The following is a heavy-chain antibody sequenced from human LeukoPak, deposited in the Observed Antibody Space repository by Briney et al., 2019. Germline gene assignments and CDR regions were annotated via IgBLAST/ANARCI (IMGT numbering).Heavy chain of an antibody. V-gene: IGHV3-64*01. D-gene: IGHD2-15*01. CDR1: GFTFSDYY. CDR2: ISSNGGST. Sequence: GGSLRLSCAASGFTFSDYYMSWLRQAPGKGLEYVSAISSNGGSTSYANSVKGRFTISRDNSKNTLYLQMGSLRADDMAVYYCARDRYCSGGSCYRYFDYWGQGTLVTVSS. CDR3: ARDRYCSGGSCYRYFDY. J-gene: IGHJ4*02.